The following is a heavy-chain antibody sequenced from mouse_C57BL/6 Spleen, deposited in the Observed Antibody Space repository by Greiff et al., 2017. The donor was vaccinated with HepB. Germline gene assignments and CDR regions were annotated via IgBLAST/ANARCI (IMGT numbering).Heavy chain of an antibody. Sequence: QVQLQQPGTELVKPGASVKLSCKASGYTFTSYGMHWVKQRPGQGLEWIGNINPSNGGTNYNEKFKSKATLTVDKSSSPAYMQLSSLTSEDSAVYYCARGLLRYYFDYWGQGTTLTVSS. D-gene: IGHD6-1*01. CDR3: ARGLLRYYFDY. CDR1: GYTFTSYG. CDR2: INPSNGGT. J-gene: IGHJ2*01. V-gene: IGHV1-53*01.